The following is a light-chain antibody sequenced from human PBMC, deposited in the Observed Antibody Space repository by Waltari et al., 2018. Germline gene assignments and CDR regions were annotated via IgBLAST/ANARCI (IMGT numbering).Light chain of an antibody. CDR2: STN. Sequence: QTVVTQEPSFSVSPGGTVTLTCGLTSGSVYSSYYPSWYQQTPGQAPRPLIYSTNNRSSGVPDRFSGSILGNKAALTITGAQADDESDYYCVLYMGGGILFGGGTKLTVL. CDR1: SGSVYSSYY. V-gene: IGLV8-61*01. CDR3: VLYMGGGIL. J-gene: IGLJ3*02.